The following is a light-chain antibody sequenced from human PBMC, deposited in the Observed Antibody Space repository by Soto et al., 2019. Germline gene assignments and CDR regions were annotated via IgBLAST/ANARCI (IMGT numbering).Light chain of an antibody. CDR3: QHYDNSPPWT. CDR2: GAS. J-gene: IGKJ1*01. Sequence: EIVLTQSPGTLSLSPGERATLSCRASQSVRNSYLAWYQQKPGQAPRLLIYGASSRATGIPHRFSGSGSGTDFTLTISRLEPDDFAVYYCQHYDNSPPWTFGQGTKVEIK. CDR1: QSVRNSY. V-gene: IGKV3-20*01.